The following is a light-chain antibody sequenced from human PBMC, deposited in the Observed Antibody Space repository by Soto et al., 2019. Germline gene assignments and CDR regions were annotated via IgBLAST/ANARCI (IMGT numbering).Light chain of an antibody. V-gene: IGKV3-11*01. Sequence: EIVLTQSPATLSLSPGERATLSCRASQSVSSYLAWYQQKPGQAPRLLIYDASNRGTGIPARFSGSGSGTDVALTISSLETEDFAVYYCQQRTNWPSRYTFGQGTKLEIK. CDR3: QQRTNWPSRYT. CDR1: QSVSSY. CDR2: DAS. J-gene: IGKJ2*01.